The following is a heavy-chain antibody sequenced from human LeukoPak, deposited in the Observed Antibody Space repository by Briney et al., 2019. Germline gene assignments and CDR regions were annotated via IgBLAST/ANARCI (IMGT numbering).Heavy chain of an antibody. V-gene: IGHV1-69*04. J-gene: IGHJ5*02. Sequence: ASVKVSCKASGGTFSSYAISWVRQAPGQGLEWMGRFIPILGIANYAQKFQGRVTITADKSTSTAYMELSSLRSEDTAVYYCAREGIAAARFDPWGQGTLVTVSS. CDR2: FIPILGIA. CDR1: GGTFSSYA. CDR3: AREGIAAARFDP. D-gene: IGHD6-13*01.